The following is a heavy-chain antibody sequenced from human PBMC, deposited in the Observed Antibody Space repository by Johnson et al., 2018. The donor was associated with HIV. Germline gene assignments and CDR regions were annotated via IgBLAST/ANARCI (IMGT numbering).Heavy chain of an antibody. V-gene: IGHV3-43D*04. CDR2: ISWNGGST. Sequence: VQLVESGGVVVQPGGSLRLSCAASGFTFDDYAMHWVRQAPGKGLEWVSLISWNGGSTGYADSVKGRFSISRDNAKNSLYLQMNSLRAEDTALYYCARYFGVVIYDAFDIWGQGTMVTVSS. J-gene: IGHJ3*02. CDR3: ARYFGVVIYDAFDI. CDR1: GFTFDDYA. D-gene: IGHD3-3*01.